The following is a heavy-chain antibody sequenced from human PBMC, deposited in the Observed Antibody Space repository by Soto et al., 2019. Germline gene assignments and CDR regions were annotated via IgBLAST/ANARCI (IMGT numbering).Heavy chain of an antibody. CDR3: ASTHSSGAFDI. CDR1: GYTFTSYG. Sequence: ASVKVSCKASGYTFTSYGISWVRQAPGQGLEWMGWISAYNGNTNYXXXXXXXXXXXXXTSXSTAYMELRSLRSDDTAVYYCASTHSSGAFDIWGQGTMVTVSS. J-gene: IGHJ3*02. V-gene: IGHV1-18*01. CDR2: ISAYNGNT. D-gene: IGHD6-19*01.